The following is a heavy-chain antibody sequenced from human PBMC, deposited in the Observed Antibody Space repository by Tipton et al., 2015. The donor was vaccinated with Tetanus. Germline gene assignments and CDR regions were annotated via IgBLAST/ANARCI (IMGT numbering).Heavy chain of an antibody. CDR2: IYYSGST. CDR1: GGSISSYY. J-gene: IGHJ6*02. CDR3: ARQAYSYDSTGLVLSGMDV. Sequence: TLSLTCTVSGGSISSYYWSWIRQAPGKGLEWIAYIYYSGSTNYNPSLESRVTISVDTSKNQFSLKLSSVTAADTAVYYCARQAYSYDSTGLVLSGMDVWGQGTTVLVSS. V-gene: IGHV4-59*01. D-gene: IGHD3-22*01.